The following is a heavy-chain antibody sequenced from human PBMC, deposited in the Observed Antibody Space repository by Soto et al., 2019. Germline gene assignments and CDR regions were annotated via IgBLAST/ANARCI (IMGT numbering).Heavy chain of an antibody. J-gene: IGHJ4*02. Sequence: KPSETLSLTCTVSGGSISSSGYNWGWVRQPPGEGLEWIGSISYSGSTYCDPSLKSRVTISADTSKNQFSLKLSSVTAADTAVYYCARHWDYWGQGTLVTVSS. V-gene: IGHV4-39*01. CDR1: GGSISSSGYN. CDR3: ARHWDY. CDR2: ISYSGST.